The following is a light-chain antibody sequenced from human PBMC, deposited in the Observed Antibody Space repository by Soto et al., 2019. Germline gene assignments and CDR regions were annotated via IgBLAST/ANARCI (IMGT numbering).Light chain of an antibody. CDR1: QDISNY. CDR3: QHSDNRPIS. Sequence: DIEMTQSPSSMFHAVGDRVTITCQASQDISNYLNWYQQKRGKAHKLLIYDAYNLETGVLSRSSGSGSGTAFTFTISSLQPEDIATYYCQHSDNRPISFG. J-gene: IGKJ5*01. V-gene: IGKV1-33*01. CDR2: DAY.